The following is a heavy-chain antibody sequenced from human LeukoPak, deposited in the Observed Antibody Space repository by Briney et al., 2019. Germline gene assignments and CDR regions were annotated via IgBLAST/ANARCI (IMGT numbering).Heavy chain of an antibody. V-gene: IGHV3-23*01. CDR3: AEGYCSGGSCYAVFDY. CDR2: ISGSGGST. D-gene: IGHD2-15*01. CDR1: GFTFSSYA. Sequence: GGSLRLSCAASGFTFSSYAMSWVRQAPGKGLEWVSAISGSGGSTYYADSVKGRFTISRDNSKNTLYLQMNSLRAEDTAVYYCAEGYCSGGSCYAVFDYWGQGTLVTVSS. J-gene: IGHJ4*02.